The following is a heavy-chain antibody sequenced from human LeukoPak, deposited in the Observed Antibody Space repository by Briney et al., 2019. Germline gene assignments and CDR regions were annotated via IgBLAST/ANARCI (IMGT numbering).Heavy chain of an antibody. V-gene: IGHV3-74*01. CDR3: AKDLGGTTALDGFDI. CDR2: IKSDGSST. CDR1: GFTFSTYW. D-gene: IGHD1-26*01. Sequence: GGSLRLSCAASGFTFSTYWMHWVRQAPGKGLVWVSRIKSDGSSTSYADSVKGRFTISRDNAKNTLYLQINSLRAEDTAVYYCAKDLGGTTALDGFDIWGQGTMVTVSA. J-gene: IGHJ3*02.